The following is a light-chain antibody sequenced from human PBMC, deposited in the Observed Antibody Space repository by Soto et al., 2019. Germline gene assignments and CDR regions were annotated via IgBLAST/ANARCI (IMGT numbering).Light chain of an antibody. V-gene: IGKV3-20*01. J-gene: IGKJ1*01. CDR1: QSISSSF. CDR2: GAS. CDR3: QQYGTSPSRT. Sequence: EIVLTQSPGTLSLSPGERATLSCRASQSISSSFFAWYQQRPGQAPRHLIYGASSRATGIPDRFSGSGSGTDFTLTISRLEPEDFAVYYCQQYGTSPSRTFGQGTKVELK.